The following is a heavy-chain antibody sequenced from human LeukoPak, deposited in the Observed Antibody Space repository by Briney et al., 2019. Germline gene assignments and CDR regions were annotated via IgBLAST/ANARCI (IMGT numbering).Heavy chain of an antibody. J-gene: IGHJ4*02. D-gene: IGHD6-19*01. CDR1: GYTFTRYY. CDR2: INPNSGGT. CDR3: ARDSGGYSSGWYYDLLDY. Sequence: ASVKVSCKASGYTFTRYYMHWVRQAPGQGLEWMGWINPNSGGTNYAQKFQGRVTMTRDTSISTAYMELSRLRSDDTAVYYCARDSGGYSSGWYYDLLDYWGQGTLVTVSS. V-gene: IGHV1-2*02.